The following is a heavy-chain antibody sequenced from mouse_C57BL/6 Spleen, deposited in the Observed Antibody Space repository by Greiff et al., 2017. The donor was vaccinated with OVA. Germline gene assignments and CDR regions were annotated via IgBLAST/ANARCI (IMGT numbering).Heavy chain of an antibody. V-gene: IGHV1-55*01. CDR3: ARRGGFDY. CDR2: IYPGSGST. J-gene: IGHJ2*01. CDR1: GYTFTSYW. Sequence: VQLQQPGAELVKPGASVKMSCKASGYTFTSYWITWVKQRPGQGLEWIGDIYPGSGSTNYNEKFKSKATMAVETSTSTAKMQLSSLTSEETAVYCCARRGGFDYWGQGTTLTVSA.